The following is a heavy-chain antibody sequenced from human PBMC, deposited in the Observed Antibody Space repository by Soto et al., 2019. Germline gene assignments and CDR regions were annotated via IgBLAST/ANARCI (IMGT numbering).Heavy chain of an antibody. Sequence: QVQLLQSGAELKRAGSSVRVSCTASGGSFNSYPVSWVRQAPGQGLEWMGRIIPYLGISNYAEKFWGRVTISANRSTSTAYMDLSGLTSEDTALYFCAREDSSSSLDYWGQGSLVTVSS. D-gene: IGHD2-2*01. J-gene: IGHJ4*02. CDR2: IIPYLGIS. CDR3: AREDSSSSLDY. V-gene: IGHV1-69*04. CDR1: GGSFNSYP.